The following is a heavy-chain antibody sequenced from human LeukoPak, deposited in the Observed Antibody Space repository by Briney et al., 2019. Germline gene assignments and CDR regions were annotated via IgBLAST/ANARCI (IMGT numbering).Heavy chain of an antibody. V-gene: IGHV4-59*12. J-gene: IGHJ1*01. Sequence: SETLSLTCTVSGGSISSYYWSWIRQPPGKGLEWIGYIYYSGSTNYNPSLKSRVTISVDTSKNQFSLKLSSVTAADTAVYYCARPAYSSSWLYAYFQHWGQGTLVTVSS. D-gene: IGHD6-13*01. CDR3: ARPAYSSSWLYAYFQH. CDR1: GGSISSYY. CDR2: IYYSGST.